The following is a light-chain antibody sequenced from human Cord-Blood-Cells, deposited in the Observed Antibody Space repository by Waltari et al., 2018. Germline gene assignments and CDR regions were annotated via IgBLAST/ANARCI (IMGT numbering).Light chain of an antibody. V-gene: IGKV3-15*01. Sequence: EIVMTQSPATLSVSPGERATLSCRASQSVSSNLAWYQQKPGQAPRPLIYGASTRATGIPARFSGSGSGTEFTLTISSLQSEDFAVYYCKQYNNWPPWTFGQGTKVEIK. CDR1: QSVSSN. CDR2: GAS. J-gene: IGKJ1*01. CDR3: KQYNNWPPWT.